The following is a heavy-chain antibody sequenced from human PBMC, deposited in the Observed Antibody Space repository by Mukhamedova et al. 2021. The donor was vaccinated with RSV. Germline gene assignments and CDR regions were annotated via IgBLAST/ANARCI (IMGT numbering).Heavy chain of an antibody. J-gene: IGHJ4*02. Sequence: NYNPSLKSRVTISVDTSTNQFSLKLSSVTAADTAVYYCARRGSYGGYYFDYWGQGTLVTVSS. CDR3: ARRGSYGGYYFDY. D-gene: IGHD1-26*01. V-gene: IGHV4-59*08.